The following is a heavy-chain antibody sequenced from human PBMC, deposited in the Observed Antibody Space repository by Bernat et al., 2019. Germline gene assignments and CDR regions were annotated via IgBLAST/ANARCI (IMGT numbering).Heavy chain of an antibody. CDR1: GFTFSSYA. J-gene: IGHJ4*02. D-gene: IGHD3-10*01. CDR2: ISYDGSNK. Sequence: QVQLVESGGDVVQPGRSLRLSCAASGFTFSSYAMHWVRQAPGKGLEWVAVISYDGSNKYYADSVKGRFTISRDNSKNTLYLQMNSLRAEDTAVYYCAREMQFHGGYFDYWGQGTLVTVSS. CDR3: AREMQFHGGYFDY. V-gene: IGHV3-30-3*01.